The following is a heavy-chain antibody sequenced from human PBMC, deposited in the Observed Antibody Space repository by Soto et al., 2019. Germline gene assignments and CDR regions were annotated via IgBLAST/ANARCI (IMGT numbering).Heavy chain of an antibody. D-gene: IGHD5-18*01. Sequence: ASVKVSCKASGYTFSNYDINWVRQATGQGLEWLGWMNPSSGYTGYAQKFQGRVTMTGDTSISTAYMELSSLTSADTAMYYCARPDGYSYGHQYYFDYWGQGTLVTVSS. J-gene: IGHJ4*02. V-gene: IGHV1-8*01. CDR3: ARPDGYSYGHQYYFDY. CDR1: GYTFSNYD. CDR2: MNPSSGYT.